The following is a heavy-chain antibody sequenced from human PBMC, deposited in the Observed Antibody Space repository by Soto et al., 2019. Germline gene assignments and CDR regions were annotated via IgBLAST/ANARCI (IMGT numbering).Heavy chain of an antibody. V-gene: IGHV3-30-3*01. Sequence: GGSLRLSCAASGFTFSSYAMHWVRQAPGKGLEWVAVISYDGSNKYYADSVKGRFTISRDNSKNTLYLQMNSLRAEDTAVYYCARPDSDYDSSGYGGAVEAEYFQHWGQGTLVTVSS. D-gene: IGHD3-22*01. J-gene: IGHJ1*01. CDR3: ARPDSDYDSSGYGGAVEAEYFQH. CDR1: GFTFSSYA. CDR2: ISYDGSNK.